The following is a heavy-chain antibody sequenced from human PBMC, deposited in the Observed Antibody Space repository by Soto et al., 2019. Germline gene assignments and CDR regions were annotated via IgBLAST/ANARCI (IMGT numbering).Heavy chain of an antibody. CDR1: GGSISSGGYY. J-gene: IGHJ4*02. Sequence: PSETLSLTCTVSGGSISSGGYYWSWIRQHPGKGLEWIGYIYYSGSTYYNPSLKSRVTISVDTSKNQFSLKLSSVTAADTAVYYCARGGSSPYYFDYWGQGTLVTVSS. V-gene: IGHV4-31*03. CDR3: ARGGSSPYYFDY. D-gene: IGHD6-6*01. CDR2: IYYSGST.